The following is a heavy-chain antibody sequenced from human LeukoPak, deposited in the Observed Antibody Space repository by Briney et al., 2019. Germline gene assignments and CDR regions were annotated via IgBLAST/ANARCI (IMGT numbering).Heavy chain of an antibody. CDR3: ARENYASGSYGDY. D-gene: IGHD3-10*01. J-gene: IGHJ4*02. Sequence: GGSLRLSCATSGFTFSSYSMNRVRQAPGKGLEWVSYISSSGSTIYYADSVKGRFTISRDNAKNSLYLQMNSLRAEDTAVYYCARENYASGSYGDYWGQGTLVTVSS. CDR1: GFTFSSYS. V-gene: IGHV3-48*01. CDR2: ISSSGSTI.